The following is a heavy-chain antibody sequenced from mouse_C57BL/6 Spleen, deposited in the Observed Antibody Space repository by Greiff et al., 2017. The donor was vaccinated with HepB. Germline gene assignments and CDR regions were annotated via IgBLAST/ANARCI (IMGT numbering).Heavy chain of an antibody. V-gene: IGHV5-16*01. CDR3: ARWDYDEGFAY. J-gene: IGHJ3*01. D-gene: IGHD2-4*01. CDR2: INYDGSST. Sequence: EVQVVESEGGLVQPGSSMKLSCTASGFTFSDYYMAWVRQVPEKGLEWVANINYDGSSTYYLDSLKSRFIISRDNAKNILYLQMSSLKSEDTATYYCARWDYDEGFAYWGQGTLVTVSA. CDR1: GFTFSDYY.